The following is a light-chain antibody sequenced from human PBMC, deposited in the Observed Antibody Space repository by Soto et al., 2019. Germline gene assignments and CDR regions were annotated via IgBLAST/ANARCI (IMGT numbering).Light chain of an antibody. J-gene: IGLJ3*02. Sequence: QSALTQPPSASGSPGQSVTISCTGTSSDVVGSKYVSWDQQHPGKAPNLMIFEVHKRPSGVPDRFSGSKSGNTAFLPVSGLHADDEADYYCSSYGGTNNLLFGGGTKLTVL. V-gene: IGLV2-8*01. CDR2: EVH. CDR1: SSDVVGSKY. CDR3: SSYGGTNNLL.